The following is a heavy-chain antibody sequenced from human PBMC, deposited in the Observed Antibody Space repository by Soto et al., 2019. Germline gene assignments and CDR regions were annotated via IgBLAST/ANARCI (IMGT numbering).Heavy chain of an antibody. V-gene: IGHV2-5*02. Sequence: QITLKESGPTLVKPTQTLTLTCTFSGFSLSTSRVGVGWIRQPPGKALEWLALIYWDDDKRYSPSLKSRLTFTKDTAKNQVVLTMTNMDPVDTATYYCAHSTLTGYYDYWGQGTLVTVSS. CDR2: IYWDDDK. D-gene: IGHD3-9*01. J-gene: IGHJ4*02. CDR1: GFSLSTSRVG. CDR3: AHSTLTGYYDY.